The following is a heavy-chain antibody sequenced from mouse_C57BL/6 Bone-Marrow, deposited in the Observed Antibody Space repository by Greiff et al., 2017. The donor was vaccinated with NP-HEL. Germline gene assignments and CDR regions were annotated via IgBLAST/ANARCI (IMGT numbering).Heavy chain of an antibody. CDR1: GYTFTDYY. D-gene: IGHD2-1*01. CDR3: ARRVTVFDY. V-gene: IGHV1-26*01. Sequence: EVQLQQSGPELVKPGASVKISCKASGYTFTDYYMNWVKQSHGKSLEWIGDINPNNGGTSYNQKFKGKATLTVDKSSSTAYMELRSLTSEDSAVYYCARRVTVFDYWGQGTTLTVSS. CDR2: INPNNGGT. J-gene: IGHJ2*01.